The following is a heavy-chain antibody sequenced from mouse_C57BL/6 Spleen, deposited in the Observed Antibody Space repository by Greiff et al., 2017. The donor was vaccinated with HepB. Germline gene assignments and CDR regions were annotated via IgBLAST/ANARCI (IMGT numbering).Heavy chain of an antibody. CDR2: INPNNGGT. J-gene: IGHJ3*01. V-gene: IGHV1-22*01. CDR1: GYTFTDYN. D-gene: IGHD2-4*01. CDR3: AREDYDYDGFAY. Sequence: EVQVVESGPELVKPGASVKMSCKASGYTFTDYNMHWVKQSHGKSLEWIGYINPNNGGTSYNQKFKGKATLTVNKSSSTAYMELRSLTSEDSAVYYCAREDYDYDGFAYWGQGTLVTVSA.